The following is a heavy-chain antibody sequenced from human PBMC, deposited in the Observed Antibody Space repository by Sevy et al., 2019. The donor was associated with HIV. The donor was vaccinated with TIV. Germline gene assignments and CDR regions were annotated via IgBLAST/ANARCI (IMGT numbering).Heavy chain of an antibody. J-gene: IGHJ6*02. CDR1: GFTFSDYY. CDR3: VRDHVKDGDLGDYYYFAMDV. CDR2: ISGSDGTI. Sequence: GGSLRLSCAASGFTFSDYYMSWIRQAPGKGLEWISYISGSDGTIFYADSLKGRFTISRDNSKNSLYLQMSSLRAEDTAVYYSVRDHVKDGDLGDYYYFAMDVWGQGTTVTVSS. D-gene: IGHD4-17*01. V-gene: IGHV3-11*01.